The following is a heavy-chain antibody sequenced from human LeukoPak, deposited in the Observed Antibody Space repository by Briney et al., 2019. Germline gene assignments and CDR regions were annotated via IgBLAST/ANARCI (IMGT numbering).Heavy chain of an antibody. CDR1: GFTFSSNA. D-gene: IGHD6-19*01. V-gene: IGHV3-30-3*01. CDR2: ISFDGNNK. CDR3: APAGSSGWYYFDY. Sequence: PERSLRLSCTASGFTFSSNAMHWVRQAPGKGLDWVALISFDGNNKYYADSVKGRFTISRDNSKNSLYLQMNSLRAEDTAVYYCAPAGSSGWYYFDYWGQGTLVTVSS. J-gene: IGHJ4*02.